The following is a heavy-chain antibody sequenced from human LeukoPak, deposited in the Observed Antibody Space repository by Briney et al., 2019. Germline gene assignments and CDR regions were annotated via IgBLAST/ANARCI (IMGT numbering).Heavy chain of an antibody. CDR3: ARSYIVVVPAAPRHYYGMDV. J-gene: IGHJ6*04. CDR2: IYHSGST. Sequence: PSETLSLTCAVSGGSISSSNWWSWVRHPPGQVLEWIGEIYHSGSTNYNPSLKSRVTISVDKSKNQFSLKLSSVTAADTAVYYCARSYIVVVPAAPRHYYGMDVWGKGTTVTVSS. D-gene: IGHD2-2*01. CDR1: GGSISSSNW. V-gene: IGHV4-4*02.